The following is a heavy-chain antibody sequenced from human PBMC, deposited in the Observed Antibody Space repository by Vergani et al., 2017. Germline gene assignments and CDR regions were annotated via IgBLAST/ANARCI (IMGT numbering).Heavy chain of an antibody. CDR3: AKSRGYYSTDGFDI. Sequence: EVQLLESGGGLVQPGGSLRLSCAASGFTFSSHAMTWVRQAPGKGLESVSAIVGSGGRTYYADSVKGRFTISRDNSKNTLYLQLNSLRADDTAVYYCAKSRGYYSTDGFDIWGQGTMVTVSS. D-gene: IGHD2-15*01. CDR1: GFTFSSHA. V-gene: IGHV3-23*01. J-gene: IGHJ3*02. CDR2: IVGSGGRT.